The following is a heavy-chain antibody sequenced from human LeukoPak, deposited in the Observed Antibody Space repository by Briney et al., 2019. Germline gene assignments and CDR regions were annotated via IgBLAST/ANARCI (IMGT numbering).Heavy chain of an antibody. Sequence: ASVKVSCKASGYTFTSYGISWVRQAPGQGLEWMGWISAYNGNTNYAQKLQGRVTMTTDTSTSTAYMELRSLRPDDTAVYYCARAAHTIFGVVSPYYYYYMDVWGKGTTVTVSS. CDR2: ISAYNGNT. J-gene: IGHJ6*03. V-gene: IGHV1-18*01. CDR3: ARAAHTIFGVVSPYYYYYMDV. CDR1: GYTFTSYG. D-gene: IGHD3-3*01.